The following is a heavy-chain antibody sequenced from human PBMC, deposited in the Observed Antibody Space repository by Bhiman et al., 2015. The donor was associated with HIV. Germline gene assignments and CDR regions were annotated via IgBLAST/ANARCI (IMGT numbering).Heavy chain of an antibody. CDR1: GFTISSYS. CDR3: ARDPNWEAFDY. J-gene: IGHJ4*02. V-gene: IGHV3-21*01. CDR2: ISSSSTYV. D-gene: IGHD1-1*01. Sequence: EVQLVESGGGLVKPGGSLRLSCAASGFTISSYSMSWVRQAPGKGLEWVSSISSSSTYVYYADSLKGRFTISRDNAKNSLYLQMSSLRAEDTGVYYCARDPNWEAFDYWGQGTLVTVSS.